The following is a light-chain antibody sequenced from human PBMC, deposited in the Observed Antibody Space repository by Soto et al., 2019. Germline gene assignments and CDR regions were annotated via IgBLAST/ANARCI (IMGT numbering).Light chain of an antibody. CDR2: GAS. CDR1: QSVGTN. J-gene: IGKJ1*01. Sequence: EVVMTQSPATLSVSPGEGATLSCRASQSVGTNLAWYQQKPGQAPRLLMYGASTRATGIPARFSGSGSGTEFTLTISSLQSEDFAVYYCQQYNNWWTFGQGTKVEIK. CDR3: QQYNNWWT. V-gene: IGKV3-15*01.